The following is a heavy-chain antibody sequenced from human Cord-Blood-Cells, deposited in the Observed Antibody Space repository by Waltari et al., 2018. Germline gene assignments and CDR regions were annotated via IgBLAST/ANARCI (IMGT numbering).Heavy chain of an antibody. CDR3: ARGRSIAARADAFDI. CDR2: INPNSGGT. Sequence: QVQLVQSGAEVKKPGASVKVSCKASGYTFTGYYMHWVRQAPGQGLEWRGWINPNSGGTNYAQKFQGWVTMTRDTSISTAYMELSRLRSDDTAVYYCARGRSIAARADAFDIWGQGTMVTVSS. J-gene: IGHJ3*02. D-gene: IGHD6-6*01. V-gene: IGHV1-2*04. CDR1: GYTFTGYY.